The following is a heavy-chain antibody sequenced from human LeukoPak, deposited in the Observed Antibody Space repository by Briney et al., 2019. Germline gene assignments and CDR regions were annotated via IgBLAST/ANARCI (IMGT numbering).Heavy chain of an antibody. V-gene: IGHV1-69-2*01. CDR2: VDPEDGET. D-gene: IGHD2-2*02. Sequence: ASVKISCKVSGYTFTDNYMHLLQQAPGKGLEWMGLVDPEDGETIYAEKFQGRVTITADTSTDTASMELSSLRSEDTAVYYCVVVPAAIRNSVWFDPWGQGTLVTVSS. CDR1: GYTFTDNY. J-gene: IGHJ5*02. CDR3: VVVPAAIRNSVWFDP.